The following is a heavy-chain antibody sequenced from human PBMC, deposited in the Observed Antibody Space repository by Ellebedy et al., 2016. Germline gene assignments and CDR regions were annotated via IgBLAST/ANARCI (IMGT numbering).Heavy chain of an antibody. Sequence: SETLSLTXTVSGGSISSNYWSWIRQPPGRGLEWIGYVYHTGSTKLNPSLKSRVTMSVDTSKNHFSLKLNSVNAADTAVYYCARGLYFDSSGYYYWFDPWGQGTLVTVSS. CDR1: GGSISSNY. D-gene: IGHD3-22*01. V-gene: IGHV4-59*01. J-gene: IGHJ5*01. CDR2: VYHTGST. CDR3: ARGLYFDSSGYYYWFDP.